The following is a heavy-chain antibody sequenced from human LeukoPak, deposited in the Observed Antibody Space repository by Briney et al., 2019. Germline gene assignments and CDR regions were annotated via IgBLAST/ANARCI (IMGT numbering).Heavy chain of an antibody. Sequence: GGSLRLSCAASGFTFSSYSMNWVRQAPGKGLEWVSSISSSSSYIYYADSVKGRFTISRDNAKNSLYLQMNSLRAEDTAVYYCARGVPAAGSIRFDPWGQGTLVTVSS. CDR1: GFTFSSYS. D-gene: IGHD6-13*01. V-gene: IGHV3-21*01. CDR3: ARGVPAAGSIRFDP. J-gene: IGHJ5*02. CDR2: ISSSSSYI.